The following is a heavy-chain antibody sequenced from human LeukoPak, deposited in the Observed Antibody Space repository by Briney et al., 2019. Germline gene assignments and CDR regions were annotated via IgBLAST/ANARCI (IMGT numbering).Heavy chain of an antibody. V-gene: IGHV4-61*02. CDR3: ARNYDSSGYYLTFGY. J-gene: IGHJ4*02. CDR2: IYTSGST. CDR1: GGSISSGSYY. Sequence: SETLSLTCTVSGGSISSGSYYWSWIRQPAGKGLEWIGRIYTSGSTNYNPSLKSRVTISVDTSKNQFSLKLSSVTAADTAVYYCARNYDSSGYYLTFGYWGQGTLVTVSS. D-gene: IGHD3-22*01.